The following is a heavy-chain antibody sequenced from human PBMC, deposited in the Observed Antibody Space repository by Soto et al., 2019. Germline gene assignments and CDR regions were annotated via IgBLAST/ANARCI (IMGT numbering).Heavy chain of an antibody. Sequence: SETLSLTCTVSGGSISSYYWSWIRQPPGKGLEWIGYIYYSGSTNYNPSLKSRVTISVDTSKNQFSLKLSSVTAADTAVYYCARDLFGMMGVYYYMDVWGQGTTVTVSS. CDR3: ARDLFGMMGVYYYMDV. CDR2: IYYSGST. V-gene: IGHV4-59*01. D-gene: IGHD1-26*01. CDR1: GGSISSYY. J-gene: IGHJ6*03.